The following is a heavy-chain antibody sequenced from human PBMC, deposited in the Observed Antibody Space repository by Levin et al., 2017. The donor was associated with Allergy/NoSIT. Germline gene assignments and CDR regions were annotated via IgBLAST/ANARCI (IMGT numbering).Heavy chain of an antibody. CDR2: IKSDGSAT. Sequence: PGESLKISCAASGFTFSNYWMYWVRQAPGKGLVWVSRIKSDGSATSSADSVKGRFTISRDNAKSTLFLQMNSLRVEDTAVYYCARAAEYNKSWFDYWGQGTLVTVSS. J-gene: IGHJ4*02. V-gene: IGHV3-74*01. D-gene: IGHD1-14*01. CDR1: GFTFSNYW. CDR3: ARAAEYNKSWFDY.